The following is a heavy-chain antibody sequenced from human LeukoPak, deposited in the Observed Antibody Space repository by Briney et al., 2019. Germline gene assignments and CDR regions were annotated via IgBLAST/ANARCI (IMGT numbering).Heavy chain of an antibody. CDR2: ISAYNGNT. V-gene: IGHV1-18*01. CDR3: AREYCSSTSCYKNYYYYGMDV. D-gene: IGHD2-2*02. Sequence: ASVKVSCKASGYTFTSYGISWVRQAPGQGLEWMGWISAYNGNTNYAQKLQGRVTMTTDTSTSTAYMEPRSLRSDDTAVYYCAREYCSSTSCYKNYYYYGMDVWGQGTTVTVSS. CDR1: GYTFTSYG. J-gene: IGHJ6*02.